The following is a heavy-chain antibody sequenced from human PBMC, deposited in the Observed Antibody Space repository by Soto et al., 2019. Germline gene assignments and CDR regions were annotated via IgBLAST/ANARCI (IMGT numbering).Heavy chain of an antibody. Sequence: GGSLRLSCAASGFTCRSYDMSWVRQAPGKGLEWVSTILVGGSTHYPDSVRGRFTISRDNSKNTVFLQMNSLTAGDTAVYYCAKATATGGGAFDICGQGTMVTVSS. V-gene: IGHV3-23*01. CDR1: GFTCRSYD. J-gene: IGHJ3*02. CDR3: AKATATGGGAFDI. D-gene: IGHD2-8*02. CDR2: ILVGGST.